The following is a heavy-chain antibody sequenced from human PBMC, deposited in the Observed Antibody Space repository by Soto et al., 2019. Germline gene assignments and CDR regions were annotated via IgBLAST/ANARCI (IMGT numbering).Heavy chain of an antibody. CDR1: GGTFSSYA. D-gene: IGHD3-10*01. Sequence: QVQLVQSGAEVKKPGSSVKVSCKASGGTFSSYAIIWVRQAPGQGLEWMGGIIPIFGTANYAQKFQGRVKITADEATSTAYVELSSLRSEDMAVYYCASYYGSGSYVSMDVWGQGTTVTVSS. J-gene: IGHJ6*02. CDR3: ASYYGSGSYVSMDV. CDR2: IIPIFGTA. V-gene: IGHV1-69*01.